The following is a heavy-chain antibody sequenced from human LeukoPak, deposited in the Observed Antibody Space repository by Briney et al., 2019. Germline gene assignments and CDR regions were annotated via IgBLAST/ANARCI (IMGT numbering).Heavy chain of an antibody. Sequence: PGRSLRLSCAASGFTFSSYAMHWVRQAPGKGLERVAVISYDGSNKYYADSVKGRFTISRDNSKNTLYLQMNSLRAEDTAVYYCARDWGYCSGTSCYSDFDYWGQGTLVTVSS. J-gene: IGHJ4*02. CDR1: GFTFSSYA. V-gene: IGHV3-30-3*01. D-gene: IGHD2-2*01. CDR3: ARDWGYCSGTSCYSDFDY. CDR2: ISYDGSNK.